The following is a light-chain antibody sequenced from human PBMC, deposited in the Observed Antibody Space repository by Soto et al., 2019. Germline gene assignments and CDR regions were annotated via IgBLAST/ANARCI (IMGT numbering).Light chain of an antibody. V-gene: IGKV3-20*01. Sequence: IVLTQSPATLSLSPGERATLSCTASQHVTTTYIAWYQQKFGQAPRLLIYGASTRATGTPDRFTGGGFGADFTLIISRVGPEEFAVYYCQQYDSSFTFGGGTKVEMK. CDR2: GAS. CDR3: QQYDSSFT. CDR1: QHVTTTY. J-gene: IGKJ4*01.